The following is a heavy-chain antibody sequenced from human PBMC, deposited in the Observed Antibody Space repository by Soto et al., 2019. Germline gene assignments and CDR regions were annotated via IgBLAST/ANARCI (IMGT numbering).Heavy chain of an antibody. CDR3: APRGSSGHFDY. V-gene: IGHV2-5*02. J-gene: IGHJ4*02. Sequence: QITLKESGPTLVKPTQTLTLTCTFSGFSLSTFGVAVGWIRQPPGKALEWLALIYWDDDKHYSASLKSRLTVNNHTSKNQVVITMTNMDPVDTATYFCAPRGSSGHFDYWGQGTLVTVSS. D-gene: IGHD3-22*01. CDR1: GFSLSTFGVA. CDR2: IYWDDDK.